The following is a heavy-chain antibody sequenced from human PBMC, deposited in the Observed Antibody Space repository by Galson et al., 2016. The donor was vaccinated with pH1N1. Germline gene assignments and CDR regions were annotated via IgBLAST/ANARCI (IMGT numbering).Heavy chain of an antibody. CDR3: ATEDYYTSLY. D-gene: IGHD1-26*01. CDR1: GFTFNKYA. CDR2: ISGSGRDT. V-gene: IGHV3-23*01. J-gene: IGHJ4*02. Sequence: SLRLSCAASGFTFNKYAMTWVRQAPGKGLEWVSAISGSGRDTYYADSVKGRFTISRDNSKATVYLQMNSLTVEDTALDYCATEDYYTSLYWGQGVLVTVSS.